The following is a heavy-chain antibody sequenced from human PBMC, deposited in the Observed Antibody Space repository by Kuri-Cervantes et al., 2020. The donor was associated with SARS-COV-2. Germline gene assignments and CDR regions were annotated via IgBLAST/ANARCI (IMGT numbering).Heavy chain of an antibody. CDR1: GFTFSSYG. CDR2: IRYDGSNK. D-gene: IGHD6-13*01. J-gene: IGHJ4*02. Sequence: GESLKISCAASGFTFSSYGMHWVRQAPGKGLEWVAFIRYDGSNKYYADSVKGRFTISRDNSKNTLYLQMNSLRAEDTAVYYCAGLYSSSWSYDYWGQGTLVTVS. CDR3: AGLYSSSWSYDY. V-gene: IGHV3-30*02.